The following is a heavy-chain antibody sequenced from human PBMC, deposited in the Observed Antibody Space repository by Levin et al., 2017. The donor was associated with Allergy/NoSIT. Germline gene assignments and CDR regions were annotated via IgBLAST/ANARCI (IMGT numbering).Heavy chain of an antibody. Sequence: PWASVKVSCKASGGTFSSYPISWVRQAPGQGLEWMGRIIPILGIANYAQKFQGRVTITADKSTSTAYMELSSLRSEDTAVYYCARNFGSGSYYSYYYYGMDVWGQGTTVTVSS. CDR1: GGTFSSYP. CDR2: IIPILGIA. J-gene: IGHJ6*02. V-gene: IGHV1-69*02. D-gene: IGHD3-10*01. CDR3: ARNFGSGSYYSYYYYGMDV.